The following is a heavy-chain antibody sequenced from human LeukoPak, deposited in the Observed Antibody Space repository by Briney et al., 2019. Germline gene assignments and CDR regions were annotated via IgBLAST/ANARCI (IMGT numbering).Heavy chain of an antibody. V-gene: IGHV3-23*01. D-gene: IGHD3-22*01. Sequence: GGSLRLSCVASGFTFTSYAMSWVRQAPGKGLEWVSAISAGATSTYYADSVKGRFTISRDNSKNTLYMKMNSLRADDTAVYYCAKVAGSSGYFPEYWGQGTLVTVSS. J-gene: IGHJ4*02. CDR2: ISAGATST. CDR1: GFTFTSYA. CDR3: AKVAGSSGYFPEY.